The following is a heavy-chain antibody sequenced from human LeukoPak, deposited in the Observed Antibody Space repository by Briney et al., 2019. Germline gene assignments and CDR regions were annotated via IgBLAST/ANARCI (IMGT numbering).Heavy chain of an antibody. CDR1: RGSISSYY. J-gene: IGHJ4*02. Sequence: ASETLSLTSTVSRGSISSYYWSWIRQPPGKGLEWIGYIYYSGSTNYNPSLKSRVTISVDTSKNQFSLKLSSVTAADTAVYYCARLRYSGSYFTNWGQGTLVTVSS. CDR2: IYYSGST. V-gene: IGHV4-59*08. CDR3: ARLRYSGSYFTN. D-gene: IGHD1-26*01.